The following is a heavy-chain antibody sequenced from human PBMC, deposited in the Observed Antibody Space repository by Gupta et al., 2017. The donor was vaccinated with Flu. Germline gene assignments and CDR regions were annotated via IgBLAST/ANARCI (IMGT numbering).Heavy chain of an antibody. CDR2: IKSDESSA. V-gene: IGHV3-74*01. D-gene: IGHD2-15*01. CDR3: ARDGAGDCSGGSCYSWFDP. J-gene: IGHJ5*02. Sequence: RQAPGKGLVWVSRIKSDESSASYADSVKGRFTISRDNAKNTLYLQMNSLRAEDTDVYYCARDGAGDCSGGSCYSWFDPWGQGTLVTVSS.